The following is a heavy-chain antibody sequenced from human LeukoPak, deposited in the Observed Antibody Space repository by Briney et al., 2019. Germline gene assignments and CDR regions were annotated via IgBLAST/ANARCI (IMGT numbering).Heavy chain of an antibody. V-gene: IGHV4-39*07. CDR2: IYHSGST. CDR3: ARDHACSNGVCSYFDS. Sequence: SETLSLTCTVSSGSISSSSYYWGWIRQPPGKGLEWIARIYHSGSTWYNPSLKSRVTISVDTSRNQFSLKLSSVTAADTAVYYCARDHACSNGVCSYFDSWGQGTLVTVSS. J-gene: IGHJ4*02. CDR1: SGSISSSSYY. D-gene: IGHD2-8*01.